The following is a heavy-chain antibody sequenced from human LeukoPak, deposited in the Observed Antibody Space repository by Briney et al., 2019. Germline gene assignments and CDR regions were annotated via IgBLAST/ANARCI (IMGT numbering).Heavy chain of an antibody. CDR2: ISGSGGDT. CDR3: AKDLADSSGWYLCFHY. Sequence: PGGSLRLSCAASGFSFNSYAMSWVRQAPGKGLEWVSTISGSGGDTYYADSVKGRFTISRDNSENSLYLQMNSLRAEDTAVYYCAKDLADSSGWYLCFHYWGREPWSPSPQ. CDR1: GFSFNSYA. V-gene: IGHV3-23*01. D-gene: IGHD6-19*01. J-gene: IGHJ4*02.